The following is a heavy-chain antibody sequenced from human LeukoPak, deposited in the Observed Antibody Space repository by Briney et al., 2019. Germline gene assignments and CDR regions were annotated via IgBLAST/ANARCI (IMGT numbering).Heavy chain of an antibody. CDR1: GYTFTSYD. CDR2: MNPNSGNT. CDR3: AGGPGLRCSGGSCYFDK. V-gene: IGHV1-8*01. D-gene: IGHD2-15*01. J-gene: IGHJ4*02. Sequence: ASVKVSCKASGYTFTSYDINWVRQATGQGLEWMGWMNPNSGNTGYAQKFQGRVTMTRNTSISTAYMELSSLRSEDTAVYYCAGGPGLRCSGGSCYFDKWGQGTLVTVSS.